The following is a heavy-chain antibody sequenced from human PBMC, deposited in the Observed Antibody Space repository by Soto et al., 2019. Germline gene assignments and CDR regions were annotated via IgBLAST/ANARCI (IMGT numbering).Heavy chain of an antibody. CDR2: INHSGST. CDR1: GGSFSGYY. J-gene: IGHJ5*02. CDR3: ARALPRRGVVVVAATRGCNWFDP. Sequence: SETLSLTCAVYGGSFSGYYWSWIRQPPGKGLEWIGEINHSGSTNYNPSLKSRVTISVDTSKNQFSLKLSSVTAADTAVYYCARALPRRGVVVVAATRGCNWFDPWGQGTLVTVPS. D-gene: IGHD2-15*01. V-gene: IGHV4-34*01.